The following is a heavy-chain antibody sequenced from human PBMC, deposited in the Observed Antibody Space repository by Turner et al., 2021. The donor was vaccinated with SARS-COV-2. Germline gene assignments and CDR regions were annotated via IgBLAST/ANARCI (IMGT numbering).Heavy chain of an antibody. CDR2: IAAGADYT. V-gene: IGHV3-23*01. CDR1: GLSFGDAI. CDR3: ARVASYYFDGRLWVGPLDT. Sequence: QLFGSGGGVEGSGKSRRLSLGASGLSFGDAIMAWVRQVPGKGRELVSSIAAGADYTFYSDSVRGRFAVSRDNLKNTVYLEMNSLRVGDSALYYCARVASYYFDGRLWVGPLDTWGQGTLVSVS. J-gene: IGHJ5*01. D-gene: IGHD3-9*01.